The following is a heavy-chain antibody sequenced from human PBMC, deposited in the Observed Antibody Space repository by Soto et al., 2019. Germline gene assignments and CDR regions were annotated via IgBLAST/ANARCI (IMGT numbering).Heavy chain of an antibody. Sequence: GGSLRLSCAASGFTFSSYGMHWVRQAPGKGLEWVAVISYDGSNKYYADSVKGRFTISRDNSKNTLYLQMNSLRAEDTAVYYCAKDLKDGWELLILSAFDDWGQGTLVTVSS. CDR3: AKDLKDGWELLILSAFDD. CDR1: GFTFSSYG. V-gene: IGHV3-30*18. D-gene: IGHD1-26*01. CDR2: ISYDGSNK. J-gene: IGHJ4*02.